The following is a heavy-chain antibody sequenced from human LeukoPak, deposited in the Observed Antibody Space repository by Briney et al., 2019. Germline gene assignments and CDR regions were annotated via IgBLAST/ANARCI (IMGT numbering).Heavy chain of an antibody. Sequence: PGGSLRLSCAASGFTFSSYAMSWVRQAPGKGLEWVSAISGSGGSTHYADSVKGRFTISRDNSKNTLYLQMNSLRAEDTAVYYCAKVSASSGYHAYYYYYGMDVWGQGTTVTVSS. V-gene: IGHV3-23*01. D-gene: IGHD3-22*01. CDR3: AKVSASSGYHAYYYYYGMDV. J-gene: IGHJ6*02. CDR2: ISGSGGST. CDR1: GFTFSSYA.